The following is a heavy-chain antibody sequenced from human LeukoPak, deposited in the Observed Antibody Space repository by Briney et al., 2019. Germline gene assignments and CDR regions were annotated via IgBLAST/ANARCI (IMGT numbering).Heavy chain of an antibody. CDR1: GGPFRSYA. V-gene: IGHV1-69*13. CDR3: ARGGTNDFWKDS. CDR2: IIPIFGTA. D-gene: IGHD3/OR15-3a*01. J-gene: IGHJ4*02. Sequence: SVKVSCKASGGPFRSYAISWVRQAPGQGLEWMGRIIPIFGTANYAQKFQGRVTITADESTSTAYMELSSLRSEDTAVYYCARGGTNDFWKDSWGQGTLVTVSS.